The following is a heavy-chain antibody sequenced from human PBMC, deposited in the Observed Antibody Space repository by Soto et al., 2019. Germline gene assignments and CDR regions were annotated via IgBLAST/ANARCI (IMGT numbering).Heavy chain of an antibody. D-gene: IGHD2-21*01. V-gene: IGHV1-46*01. CDR3: TISHYSDSYMDF. CDR1: GYTFTSYF. Sequence: ASVKGSFKASGYTFTSYFMRWVRQAPGQGLEWMGIINPSDGSTSYAQKVQGRVTLPRHTSTSTVYMELSRPRSADTAQYHSTISHYSDSYMDFWVKGTTVPVS. CDR2: INPSDGST. J-gene: IGHJ6*03.